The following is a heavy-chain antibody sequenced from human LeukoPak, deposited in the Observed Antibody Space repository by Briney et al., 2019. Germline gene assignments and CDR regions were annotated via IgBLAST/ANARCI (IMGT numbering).Heavy chain of an antibody. D-gene: IGHD2-21*01. CDR3: AKDVVQNYFYGMDV. J-gene: IGHJ6*02. Sequence: GGSLRLSCAVSGFTFSNAWMSWVRQAPGKGLEWVSGITGSGARTYYADSVKDRFTISRDNSKNTLYLQMNSLRAEDTAKYYCAKDVVQNYFYGMDVWGQGTTVTVSS. CDR2: ITGSGART. CDR1: GFTFSNAW. V-gene: IGHV3-23*01.